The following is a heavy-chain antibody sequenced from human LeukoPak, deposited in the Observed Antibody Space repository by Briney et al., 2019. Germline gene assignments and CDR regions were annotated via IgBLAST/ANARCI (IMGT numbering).Heavy chain of an antibody. D-gene: IGHD3/OR15-3a*01. Sequence: SVKVSCEASGGTFSSYAISWVRQAPGQGLEWMGGIIPIFGTANYAQKFQGRVTITTDESTSTAYMELSSLRSEDTAVYYCARGFALDWGVNDAFDIWGQGTMVTVSS. CDR3: ARGFALDWGVNDAFDI. CDR1: GGTFSSYA. CDR2: IIPIFGTA. J-gene: IGHJ3*02. V-gene: IGHV1-69*05.